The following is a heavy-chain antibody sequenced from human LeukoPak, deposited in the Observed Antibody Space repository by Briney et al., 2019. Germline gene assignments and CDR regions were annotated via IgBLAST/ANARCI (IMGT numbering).Heavy chain of an antibody. D-gene: IGHD5-18*01. CDR3: ASDREETAMVTLFDY. V-gene: IGHV3-30*09. CDR1: GFTFSSYA. J-gene: IGHJ4*02. CDR2: ISYDGSNK. Sequence: QPGSSLRLSCAASGFTFSSYAMHWVRQAPGKGLEWVAVISYDGSNKYYADYVKGRFAISSDNSKNTLYLQMNSLRTDDMAVYDCASDREETAMVTLFDYWGERTLVTVSS.